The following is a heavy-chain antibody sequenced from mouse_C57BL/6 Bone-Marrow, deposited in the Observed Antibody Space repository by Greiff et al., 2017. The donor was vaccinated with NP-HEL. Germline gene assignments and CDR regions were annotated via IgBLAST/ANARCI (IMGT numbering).Heavy chain of an antibody. V-gene: IGHV1-82*01. CDR1: GYAFSSSW. CDR2: IYPGDGDT. J-gene: IGHJ2*01. D-gene: IGHD1-3*01. CDR3: AREGDNPDY. Sequence: QVQLQQSGPELVKPGASVKISCKASGYAFSSSWMNWVKQRPGKGLGWIGRIYPGDGDTNYNGKFKGKATLTADKSSSTAYMQLSSLTSEDSAVYFCAREGDNPDYWGQGTTLTVSS.